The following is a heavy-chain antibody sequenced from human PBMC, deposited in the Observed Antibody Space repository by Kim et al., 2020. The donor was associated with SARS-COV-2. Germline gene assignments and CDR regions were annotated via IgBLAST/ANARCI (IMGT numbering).Heavy chain of an antibody. CDR1: GYTFTGYY. CDR2: INPNSGGT. J-gene: IGHJ4*02. D-gene: IGHD3-3*01. Sequence: ASVKVSCKASGYTFTGYYMHWVRQAPGQGLEWMGWINPNSGGTNYAQKFQGRVTMTRDTSISTAYMELSRLRSDDTAVDYCARGEDYDFWSGYYSYFDYWGQGTLVTVSS. V-gene: IGHV1-2*02. CDR3: ARGEDYDFWSGYYSYFDY.